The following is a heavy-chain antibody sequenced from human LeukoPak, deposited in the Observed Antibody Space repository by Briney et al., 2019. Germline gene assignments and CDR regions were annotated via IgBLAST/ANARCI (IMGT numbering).Heavy chain of an antibody. Sequence: GGSLRLSCAASGFTFSSYSMNWVRQAPGKGLEWVSSISSSSSYIYYADSVKGRFTISRDNAKNSLYLQMNSLRAEDTAVYYCARRVSRDGYNFWDYWGQGTLVTVSS. J-gene: IGHJ4*02. D-gene: IGHD5-24*01. CDR3: ARRVSRDGYNFWDY. CDR2: ISSSSSYI. CDR1: GFTFSSYS. V-gene: IGHV3-21*01.